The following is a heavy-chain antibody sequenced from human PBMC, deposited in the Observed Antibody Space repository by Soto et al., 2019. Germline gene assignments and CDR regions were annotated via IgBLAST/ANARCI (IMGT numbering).Heavy chain of an antibody. CDR2: ISYDGSNK. CDR3: ASGSRGLN. J-gene: IGHJ4*02. V-gene: IGHV3-30-3*01. Sequence: GGSLRLCFAASGFPFSGYAMHWVRQATGKWLEWVAVISYDGSNKYYADSVKGRFTISRDNSKNTLYLQMNSLRAEHTAVYYCASGSRGLNWRQGTLVTVSS. CDR1: GFPFSGYA. D-gene: IGHD3-10*01.